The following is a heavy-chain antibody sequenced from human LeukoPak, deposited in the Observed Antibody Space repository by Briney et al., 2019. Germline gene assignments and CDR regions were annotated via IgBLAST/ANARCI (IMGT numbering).Heavy chain of an antibody. CDR3: ARTVVPAAPPDY. J-gene: IGHJ4*02. CDR2: INWNGGST. CDR1: GFTFDDSD. V-gene: IGHV3-20*04. Sequence: GGSLRLSCAASGFTFDDSDMSWVRQAPGKGLEWVPGINWNGGSTGYADSVKGRFTISRDNAKNSLYLQMNSLRAEDTALYYCARTVVPAAPPDYWGQGTLVTVSS. D-gene: IGHD2-2*01.